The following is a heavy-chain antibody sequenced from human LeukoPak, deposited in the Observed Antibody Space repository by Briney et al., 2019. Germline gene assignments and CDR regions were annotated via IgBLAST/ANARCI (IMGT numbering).Heavy chain of an antibody. J-gene: IGHJ4*02. D-gene: IGHD3-22*01. Sequence: SETLSLTCSVSGDSISSGYYWGWIRQPPGKGLEWIGSIYHSGSTYYSLSLKSRVTLSVDTSKNQFSLKLRSVTAADRAVFYCARCLGYYDSSGYFDSWGQGTLVTVSS. CDR2: IYHSGST. CDR3: ARCLGYYDSSGYFDS. CDR1: GDSISSGYY. V-gene: IGHV4-38-2*02.